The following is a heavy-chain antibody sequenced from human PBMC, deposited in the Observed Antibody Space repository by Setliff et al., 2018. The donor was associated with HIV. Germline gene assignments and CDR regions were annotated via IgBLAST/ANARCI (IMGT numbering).Heavy chain of an antibody. V-gene: IGHV1-18*01. J-gene: IGHJ4*02. CDR1: GYTFMSYG. D-gene: IGHD5-12*01. CDR2: MSAYNGNT. Sequence: ASVKVSCKASGYTFMSYGISWVRQARGQGLEWMGWMSAYNGNTNYAQKFQGRVTMTTDISTSTAYMELRSLRSDDTAVYYCARGKTWLRFLDYWGQGTLVTVSS. CDR3: ARGKTWLRFLDY.